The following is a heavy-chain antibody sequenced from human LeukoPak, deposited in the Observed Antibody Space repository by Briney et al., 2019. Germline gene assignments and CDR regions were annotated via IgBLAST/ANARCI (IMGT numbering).Heavy chain of an antibody. CDR2: INPNSGGT. J-gene: IGHJ4*02. CDR3: ARGPRYFDWLLPDY. D-gene: IGHD3-9*01. Sequence: EASVNVSCKASGYTFTDYYMHWVRQAPGQGLEWMGWINPNSGGTNYAQKFQGRVTMTRDTSISTAYMDLSSLRSDDTAVYYCARGPRYFDWLLPDYWGQGTLVTVSS. CDR1: GYTFTDYY. V-gene: IGHV1-2*02.